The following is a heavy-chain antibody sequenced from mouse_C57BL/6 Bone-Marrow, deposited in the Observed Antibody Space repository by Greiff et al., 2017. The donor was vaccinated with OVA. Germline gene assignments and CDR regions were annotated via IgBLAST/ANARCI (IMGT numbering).Heavy chain of an antibody. Sequence: QVQLQQPGAELVKPGASVKVSCTASGYTFTSYWMHWVKQRPGQGLEWIGRINPSDSDTNYNQKFKGKATLTVDKSSSTAYMQLSSLTSDDSAVYYCAIRAITTVEASDYWGQGTTLTVSS. CDR2: INPSDSDT. CDR1: GYTFTSYW. D-gene: IGHD1-1*01. J-gene: IGHJ2*01. CDR3: AIRAITTVEASDY. V-gene: IGHV1-74*01.